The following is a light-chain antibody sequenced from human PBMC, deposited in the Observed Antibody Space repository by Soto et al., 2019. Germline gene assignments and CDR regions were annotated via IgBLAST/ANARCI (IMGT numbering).Light chain of an antibody. V-gene: IGLV2-14*01. CDR1: SSDVGGYNY. Sequence: QSVLTQPASVSGSPGQSITISCTGTSSDVGGYNYVSWYQQYPGKAPKLMIFDVSNRPSGVSDRLSGSKSGDTASLTISGLQAEDEADYYCSSYTGSGTDVFGTGTKVTVL. CDR2: DVS. CDR3: SSYTGSGTDV. J-gene: IGLJ1*01.